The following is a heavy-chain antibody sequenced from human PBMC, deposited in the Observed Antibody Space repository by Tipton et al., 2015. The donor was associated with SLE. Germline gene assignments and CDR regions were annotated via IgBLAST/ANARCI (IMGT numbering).Heavy chain of an antibody. J-gene: IGHJ3*02. V-gene: IGHV4-39*07. CDR1: GGSISSSSYY. CDR3: ARDGYDFWRGGHDAFDI. Sequence: TLSLTCTVSGGSISSSSYYWGWIRQPPGKGLEWIGSIYYSGSTNYNPSLKRRVTISVDTSKHRFSLKLSSVTAADTAVYYCARDGYDFWRGGHDAFDIWGRGTMVTVSS. CDR2: IYYSGST. D-gene: IGHD3-3*01.